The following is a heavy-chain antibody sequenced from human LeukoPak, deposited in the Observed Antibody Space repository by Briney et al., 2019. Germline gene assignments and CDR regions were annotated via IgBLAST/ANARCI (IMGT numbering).Heavy chain of an antibody. V-gene: IGHV1-18*01. CDR3: ARDRSSSDY. Sequence: ASVKVSCMASGYTFINYGISWVRQAPGQGLEWMGWISAYNGKTDYAQKFQGRVTVTTDTSTSTVYMELKSLRFDDTAVYYCARDRSSSDYWGQGTLITVSS. CDR2: ISAYNGKT. D-gene: IGHD6-13*01. J-gene: IGHJ4*02. CDR1: GYTFINYG.